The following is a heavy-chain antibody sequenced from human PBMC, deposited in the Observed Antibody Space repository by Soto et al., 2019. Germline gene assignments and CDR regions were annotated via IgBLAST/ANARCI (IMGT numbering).Heavy chain of an antibody. CDR1: GGSISSSSYY. CDR3: ATAKGLTSYWFDP. Sequence: SETLSLTCTVSGGSISSSSYYWGWIRQPPGKGLEWIGSIYYSGSTYYNPSLKSRVTISVDTSKNQFSLKLSSVTAADTAVYYCATAKGLTSYWFDPWGQGTLVTVSS. V-gene: IGHV4-39*01. D-gene: IGHD4-17*01. CDR2: IYYSGST. J-gene: IGHJ5*02.